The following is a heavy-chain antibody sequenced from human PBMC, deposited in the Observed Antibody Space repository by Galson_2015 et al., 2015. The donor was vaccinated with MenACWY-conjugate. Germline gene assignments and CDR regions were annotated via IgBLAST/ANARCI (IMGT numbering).Heavy chain of an antibody. CDR1: AFTFSNAY. D-gene: IGHD2-21*01. CDR3: TTHKPDSWGGLLFHFYMDV. CDR2: IKSQTDGGKI. V-gene: IGHV3-15*01. Sequence: SLRLSCAGSAFTFSNAYMSWVRQAPGKGLEWVGRIKSQTDGGKIDYAAPVKGRFTISRDDSKNTLYLQMNSLKIEDTAVYYCTTHKPDSWGGLLFHFYMDVWGKGTTVPVSS. J-gene: IGHJ6*03.